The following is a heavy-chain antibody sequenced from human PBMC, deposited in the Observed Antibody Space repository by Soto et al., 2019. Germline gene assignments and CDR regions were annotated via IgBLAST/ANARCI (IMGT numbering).Heavy chain of an antibody. CDR3: ARSSPRLQTEYFQH. CDR1: GFTFSSYS. V-gene: IGHV3-48*01. J-gene: IGHJ1*01. Sequence: GGSLRLSCAASGFTFSSYSMNWVRQAPGKGLEWVSYISSSSSTIYYADSVKGRFTISRDNAKNSLYLQMNSLRAEDTAVYYCARSSPRLQTEYFQHWGQGTLVTVSS. CDR2: ISSSSSTI. D-gene: IGHD4-4*01.